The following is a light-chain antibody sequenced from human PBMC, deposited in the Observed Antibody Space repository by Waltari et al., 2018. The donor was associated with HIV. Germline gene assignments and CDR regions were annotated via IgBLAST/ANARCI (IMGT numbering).Light chain of an antibody. V-gene: IGLV3-25*03. CDR2: KDS. CDR1: ALPKPY. CDR3: QSADTSGDYVV. Sequence: SYELTQPPAVSVSPGQTARITRSGDALPKPYAYWYQQKSGQAPLLVIYKDSERPSGIPGRISGSSSGTTVTLTITGVQAEDEADYYCQSADTSGDYVVFGGGTKLTV. J-gene: IGLJ2*01.